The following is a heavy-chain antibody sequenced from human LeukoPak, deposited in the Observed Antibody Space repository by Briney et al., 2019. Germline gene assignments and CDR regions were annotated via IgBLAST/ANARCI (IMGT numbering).Heavy chain of an antibody. J-gene: IGHJ4*02. CDR1: GFTFSSYG. CDR3: ARAPWELAAVDY. D-gene: IGHD1-26*01. Sequence: PGGSLRLSCAASGFTFSSYGMHWVRQAPGKGLEWVAVIWYDGSNKYYADSVKGRFTISRDNSKNTLYLQMNSLRAEDTAVYYCARAPWELAAVDYWGQGTLVTVSS. V-gene: IGHV3-33*01. CDR2: IWYDGSNK.